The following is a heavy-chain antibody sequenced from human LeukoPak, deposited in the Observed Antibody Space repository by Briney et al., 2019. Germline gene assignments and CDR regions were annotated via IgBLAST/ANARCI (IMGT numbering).Heavy chain of an antibody. CDR3: ARGCKTYIVVVPAPRSNWFDP. CDR1: GGSFSGYY. D-gene: IGHD2-2*01. CDR2: INHSGST. J-gene: IGHJ5*02. V-gene: IGHV4-34*01. Sequence: PSETLSLTCAVYGGSFSGYYWSWIRQPPGKGLEWIGEINHSGSTNYNPSLKSRVTISVDTSKNQFSLKLSSVTAVDTAVYYCARGCKTYIVVVPAPRSNWFDPWGQGTLVTVSS.